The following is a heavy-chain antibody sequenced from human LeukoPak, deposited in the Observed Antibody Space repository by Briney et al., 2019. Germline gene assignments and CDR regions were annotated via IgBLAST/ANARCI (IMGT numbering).Heavy chain of an antibody. J-gene: IGHJ4*02. Sequence: ASVKVSCKASGYTFTSYDINWVRQATGQGLEWMGWMNPNSGDSGFAQIFEGRVTLTRDTSINTAYMEVNNLRSDDTAVYYCARVTSGSPGVDFDFWGQGTLVTVSS. CDR1: GYTFTSYD. V-gene: IGHV1-8*01. D-gene: IGHD6-6*01. CDR3: ARVTSGSPGVDFDF. CDR2: MNPNSGDS.